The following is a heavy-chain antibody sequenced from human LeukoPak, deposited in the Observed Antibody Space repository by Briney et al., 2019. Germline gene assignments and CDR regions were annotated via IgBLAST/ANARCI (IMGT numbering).Heavy chain of an antibody. Sequence: SVKVSCKASGGTFSSYAISWVRQAPGQGLEWMGGIIPIFGTANYAQRFQGRVTITTDESTSTAYMELSSLRSEDTAVYYCARNRKGSGYTLDYWGRGTLVTVSS. V-gene: IGHV1-69*05. CDR1: GGTFSSYA. CDR2: IIPIFGTA. J-gene: IGHJ4*02. CDR3: ARNRKGSGYTLDY. D-gene: IGHD3-22*01.